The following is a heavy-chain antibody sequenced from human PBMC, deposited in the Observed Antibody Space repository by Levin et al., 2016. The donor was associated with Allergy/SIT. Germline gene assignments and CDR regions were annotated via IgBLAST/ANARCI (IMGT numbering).Heavy chain of an antibody. D-gene: IGHD6-13*01. V-gene: IGHV2-5*02. J-gene: IGHJ4*02. CDR2: IYWDDDK. Sequence: WIRQPPGKALEWLALIYWDDDKRYSPSLKSRLTITKDTSKNQVVLTMTNMDPVDTATYYCAHGFRPAADRPFFDYWGQGTLVTVSS. CDR3: AHGFRPAADRPFFDY.